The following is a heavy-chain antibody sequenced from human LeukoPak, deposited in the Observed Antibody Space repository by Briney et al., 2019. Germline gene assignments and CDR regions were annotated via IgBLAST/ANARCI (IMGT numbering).Heavy chain of an antibody. CDR1: RLIVSSNY. Sequence: PGGSLRLSCAASRLIVSSNYMAWVRQAPGKGLEWVSVIYSGGNTYYADSVKGRFTISRDNSKNTLYLQMNSLRAEDTAVYYCARDRGWFDPWALGTLVTVSS. CDR2: IYSGGNT. J-gene: IGHJ5*02. V-gene: IGHV3-66*01. CDR3: ARDRGWFDP.